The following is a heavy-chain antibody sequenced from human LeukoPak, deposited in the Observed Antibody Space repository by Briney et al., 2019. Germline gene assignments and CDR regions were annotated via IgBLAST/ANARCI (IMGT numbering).Heavy chain of an antibody. D-gene: IGHD3-9*01. J-gene: IGHJ4*02. CDR3: AKEPLLRYFDWVGLDY. V-gene: IGHV3-23*01. CDR2: ISGSGGST. CDR1: GFTFSSYA. Sequence: GGSLRLSCAASGFTFSSYAMSWVRQAPGGGLEWVSAISGSGGSTYYADSVKGRFTISRDNSKNTLYLQMNSLRAEDTAVYYCAKEPLLRYFDWVGLDYWGQGTLVTVSS.